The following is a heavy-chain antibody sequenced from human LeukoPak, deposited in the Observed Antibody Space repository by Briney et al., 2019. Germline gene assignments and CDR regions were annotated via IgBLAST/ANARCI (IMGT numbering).Heavy chain of an antibody. Sequence: GGSLRLSCAASGFTFSSYAMSWVRQAPGKRLEWVSTVRVNGRSTFYADSVKGRFTISRDNSKNTLYLQMNSLRAEDTALYYCAKPGEASNYYFDYWGQGALVTVSS. CDR2: VRVNGRST. V-gene: IGHV3-23*01. D-gene: IGHD2-21*01. J-gene: IGHJ4*02. CDR1: GFTFSSYA. CDR3: AKPGEASNYYFDY.